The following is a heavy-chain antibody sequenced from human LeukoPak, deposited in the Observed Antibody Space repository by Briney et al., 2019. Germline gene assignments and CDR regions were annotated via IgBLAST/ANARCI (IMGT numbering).Heavy chain of an antibody. J-gene: IGHJ4*02. Sequence: GGSLRLSCAASGFTFSSYAMSWVRQIPGKGLEWVSYISSSGFTMYYADSVEGRFTISRDNAKNSLYLQMNSLRAEDTAVYYCARQSSIWNDGTNTDFNYWGQGTLVTVSS. CDR1: GFTFSSYA. CDR3: ARQSSIWNDGTNTDFNY. CDR2: ISSSGFTM. V-gene: IGHV3-48*03. D-gene: IGHD1-1*01.